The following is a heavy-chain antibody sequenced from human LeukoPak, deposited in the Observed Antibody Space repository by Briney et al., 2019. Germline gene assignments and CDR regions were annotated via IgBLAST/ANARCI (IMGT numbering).Heavy chain of an antibody. J-gene: IGHJ4*02. CDR3: ARCRSDWWMYYFDY. CDR1: GGSISSSSYY. V-gene: IGHV4-39*01. CDR2: IYYSGST. Sequence: SETLSLTCTVSGGSISSSSYYWGWIRQPPGKGLEWIGSIYYSGSTYYNPSLKSRVTISVDTSKNQFSLKLSSVTAADTAVYYCARCRSDWWMYYFDYWGQGTLVTVSS. D-gene: IGHD6-19*01.